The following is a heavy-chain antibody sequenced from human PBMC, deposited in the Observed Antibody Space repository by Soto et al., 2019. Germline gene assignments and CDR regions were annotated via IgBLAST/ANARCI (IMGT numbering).Heavy chain of an antibody. CDR3: ARGSRSGVDFDY. CDR1: GFTFSSYG. CDR2: IWYDGSNK. Sequence: QVQLVESGGGVVQPGRSLRLSCAASGFTFSSYGMHWVRQAPGKGLEWVAVIWYDGSNKYYADSVKGRFTISRDNSKNTLYLQMNSLRAEDTAVYYCARGSRSGVDFDYWGQGTLVTVSS. D-gene: IGHD3-3*01. J-gene: IGHJ4*02. V-gene: IGHV3-33*01.